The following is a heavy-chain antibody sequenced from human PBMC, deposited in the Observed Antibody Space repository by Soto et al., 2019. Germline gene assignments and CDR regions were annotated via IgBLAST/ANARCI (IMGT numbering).Heavy chain of an antibody. V-gene: IGHV1-69*12. D-gene: IGHD5-12*01. Sequence: QVQLVQSGGEVKKPGSSVKVSCKASGFTFSSSAISWVRQAPGQGLEWMGGIIPIFGTANYAQKFQGRGTITADESTSTAYMELSSMRSEDTAVYYCASLVRGYSGTGDYWGQGTLVTVSS. CDR1: GFTFSSSA. J-gene: IGHJ4*02. CDR2: IIPIFGTA. CDR3: ASLVRGYSGTGDY.